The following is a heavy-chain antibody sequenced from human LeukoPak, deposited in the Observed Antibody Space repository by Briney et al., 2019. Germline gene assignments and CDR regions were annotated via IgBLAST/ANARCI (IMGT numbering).Heavy chain of an antibody. V-gene: IGHV3-49*04. CDR2: IRSKAYGGTT. CDR1: GFTFGDYA. J-gene: IGHJ4*02. D-gene: IGHD3-10*01. Sequence: GGSLRLSCTASGFTFGDYAMSGGRQAPGKGLEWVGFIRSKAYGGTTEYAASVKGRFTISRDDSKSIAYLQMNSLKTEDTAVYYCTSLWFGELFLSYWGQGTLVTVAS. CDR3: TSLWFGELFLSY.